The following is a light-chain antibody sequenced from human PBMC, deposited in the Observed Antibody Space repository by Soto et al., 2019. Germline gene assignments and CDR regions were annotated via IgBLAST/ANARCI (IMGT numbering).Light chain of an antibody. V-gene: IGLV4-60*02. CDR3: ETWDSNTRV. J-gene: IGLJ2*01. Sequence: QLVLTQSSSASASLGSSVKLTCTLSSGHSSYIIAWHQQQPGKAPRYLMKLEGSGSYNKGSGVPDRFSGSSSGADRYLTISNLQFEDEADYYCETWDSNTRVVGGGTKLTVL. CDR1: SGHSSYI. CDR2: LEGSGSY.